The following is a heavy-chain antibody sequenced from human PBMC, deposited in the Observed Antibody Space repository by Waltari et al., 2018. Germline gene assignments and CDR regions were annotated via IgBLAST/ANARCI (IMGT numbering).Heavy chain of an antibody. J-gene: IGHJ4*02. CDR1: GFTCSGYS. D-gene: IGHD3-16*01. CDR2: ISGDSRFI. CDR3: ARDRRGYFDY. Sequence: EVQLVESGGGLVKLGGSLRLSCEASGFTCSGYSMNWVRQAPGKGLEWVSSISGDSRFIYYADSVNGRFTISSDDAKNSLYLQMNSLRVEDTAVYYCARDRRGYFDYWGPGTLVSVSS. V-gene: IGHV3-21*01.